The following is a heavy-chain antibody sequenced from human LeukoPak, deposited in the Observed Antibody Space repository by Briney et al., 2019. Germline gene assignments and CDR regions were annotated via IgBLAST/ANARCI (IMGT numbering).Heavy chain of an antibody. J-gene: IGHJ4*02. Sequence: GGSLRLSCAASGFTYSSYWMHWVRQAPGKGLVWVSRINTGGSTTDYADSVKGRFTISRDNAKNTLYLQMNSLRAEDTAVYYCSRDLRGRDDYWGQGILVIVSS. CDR3: SRDLRGRDDY. D-gene: IGHD5-24*01. V-gene: IGHV3-74*01. CDR2: INTGGSTT. CDR1: GFTYSSYW.